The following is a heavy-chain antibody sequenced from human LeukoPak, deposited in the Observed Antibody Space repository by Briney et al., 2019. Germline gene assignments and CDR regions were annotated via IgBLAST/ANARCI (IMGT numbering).Heavy chain of an antibody. Sequence: PGRSLRLSCAASGLTFSSYWMTWVRQAAGKGLEWVANIKHNGDELNYVDSVEDRFTISRDNAKNSLYLHMTSLRAEDTAVYYCARELRTFDSWGQGTLLTVSS. CDR1: GLTFSSYW. CDR3: ARELRTFDS. CDR2: IKHNGDEL. V-gene: IGHV3-7*01. D-gene: IGHD3-16*01. J-gene: IGHJ4*02.